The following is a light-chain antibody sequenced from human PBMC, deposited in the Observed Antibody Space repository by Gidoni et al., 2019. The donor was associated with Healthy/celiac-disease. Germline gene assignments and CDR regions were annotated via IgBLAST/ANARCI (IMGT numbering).Light chain of an antibody. CDR1: QSVSSY. V-gene: IGKV3-11*01. J-gene: IGKJ4*01. CDR2: DSS. CDR3: QQRSYSLT. Sequence: IVLTQSPATLSLSPGERATLSCRASQSVSSYLAWYQQQPGQAPRLLIYDSSNRAPGIPARFSGSCSGTDFTLTSSSLAPEDVAVYYCQQRSYSLTFGGGTKVEIK.